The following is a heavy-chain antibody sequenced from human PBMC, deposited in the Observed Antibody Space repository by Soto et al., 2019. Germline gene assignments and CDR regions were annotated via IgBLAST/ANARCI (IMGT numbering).Heavy chain of an antibody. CDR1: GESFSAYI. J-gene: IGHJ4*02. CDR3: AIFLITRSPPSASLFYFAS. D-gene: IGHD3-16*01. V-gene: IGHV4-34*01. CDR2: IKHSGSA. Sequence: PSETLSLTCAVYGESFSAYIWSWCRHTPGKGLQWTGQIKHSGSASYNPSLKSRVTISVHTSNSQFSLELSSVTAADTAVYYCAIFLITRSPPSASLFYFASLGQAPLGT.